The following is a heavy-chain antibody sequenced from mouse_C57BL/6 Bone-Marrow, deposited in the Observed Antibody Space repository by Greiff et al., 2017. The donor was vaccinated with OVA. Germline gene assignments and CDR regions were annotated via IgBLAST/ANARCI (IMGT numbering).Heavy chain of an antibody. V-gene: IGHV2-2*01. Sequence: VQLQQSGPGLVQPSQSLSITCTVSGFSLTSYGVHWVRQSPGKGLEWLGVIWSGGSTDYNAAFISRLSISKDNSKSQVFFKMNSLQADDTAIYYCARNRDYYGSSYGGAMDYWGQGTSVTVSS. CDR3: ARNRDYYGSSYGGAMDY. J-gene: IGHJ4*01. CDR2: IWSGGST. D-gene: IGHD1-1*01. CDR1: GFSLTSYG.